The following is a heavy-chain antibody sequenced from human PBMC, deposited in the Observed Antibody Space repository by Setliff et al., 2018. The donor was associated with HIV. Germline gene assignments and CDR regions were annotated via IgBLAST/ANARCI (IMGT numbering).Heavy chain of an antibody. V-gene: IGHV4-38-2*01. Sequence: PSETLSLTCAVYGGSFSGYYWGWIRQPPGKGLEWIGSIYRSGSTFYNPTLKSRVSISLDTSKNQFSLKLRSVTAADTAVYYCATSDRRDLKPDYWGQGTLVTVSS. D-gene: IGHD2-2*01. J-gene: IGHJ4*02. CDR3: ATSDRRDLKPDY. CDR1: GGSFSGYY. CDR2: IYRSGST.